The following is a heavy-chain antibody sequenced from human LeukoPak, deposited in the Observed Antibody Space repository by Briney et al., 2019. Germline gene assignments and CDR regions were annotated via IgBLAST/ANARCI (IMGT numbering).Heavy chain of an antibody. D-gene: IGHD1/OR15-1a*01. V-gene: IGHV1-18*01. CDR3: ARVFTRTYYYGMDV. Sequence: ASVKVSCKASGYTFTSYGISWVRQPPGQGIEWMGWISAYHGNTNNAQKLQSRVTMTTDTSTSTAYMELRSLRSDDTAVYYCARVFTRTYYYGMDVWGQGTTVTVSS. J-gene: IGHJ6*02. CDR2: ISAYHGNT. CDR1: GYTFTSYG.